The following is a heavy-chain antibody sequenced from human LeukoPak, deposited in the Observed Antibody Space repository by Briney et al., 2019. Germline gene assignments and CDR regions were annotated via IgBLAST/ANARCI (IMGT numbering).Heavy chain of an antibody. Sequence: GGSLRLSCEASGFTLSSYSMNWVRRAPGKGLEWVSSLSSSSSFIYYADSVKGRFTISRDNAKSSLSLQMDSLRAEDTAVYYCARDRPTSGWLTDFWGRGTLVIVSS. V-gene: IGHV3-21*06. CDR3: ARDRPTSGWLTDF. J-gene: IGHJ4*02. CDR1: GFTLSSYS. D-gene: IGHD6-19*01. CDR2: LSSSSSFI.